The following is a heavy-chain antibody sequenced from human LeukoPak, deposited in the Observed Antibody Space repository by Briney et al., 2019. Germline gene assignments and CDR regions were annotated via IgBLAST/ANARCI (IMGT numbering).Heavy chain of an antibody. CDR3: ARHSHGSSEY. Sequence: SETLSLTCTVSGGSISSYYWSWIRQPPGKGLEWIGYIYYTGSTNYNPSLKSRVTISVDTSKNQFSLKLSSVTAADTAVYYCARHSHGSSEYWGQGTLVTVSS. D-gene: IGHD3-10*01. J-gene: IGHJ4*02. CDR1: GGSISSYY. V-gene: IGHV4-59*08. CDR2: IYYTGST.